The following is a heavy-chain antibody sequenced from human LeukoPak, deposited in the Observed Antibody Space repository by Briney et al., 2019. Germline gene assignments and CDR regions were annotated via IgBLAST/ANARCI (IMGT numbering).Heavy chain of an antibody. D-gene: IGHD6-13*01. V-gene: IGHV5-51*01. Sequence: GWIRQPPGKGLEWMGIIYPGNSHTRYSPSFQGQVTISADTSISTAYLHWSSLQSSDTAMYYCAKFHATWYGDTWGQGTLVTVSS. J-gene: IGHJ4*02. CDR3: AKFHATWYGDT. CDR2: IYPGNSHT.